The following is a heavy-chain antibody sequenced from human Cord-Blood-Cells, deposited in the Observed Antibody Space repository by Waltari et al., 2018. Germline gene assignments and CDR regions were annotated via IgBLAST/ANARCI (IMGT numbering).Heavy chain of an antibody. V-gene: IGHV4-39*07. CDR3: ARDRTGDDAFDI. Sequence: QLQLQESGPGLVKPSETLSLTCTVSGGSISSSSYYWGWIRQPPGKGLEWIGSIYYSGGTYNNPALKSRVTISVDTSKNQFSLRLSSVTAADTAVYYCARDRTGDDAFDIWGQGTMVTVSS. D-gene: IGHD7-27*01. CDR1: GGSISSSSYY. CDR2: IYYSGGT. J-gene: IGHJ3*02.